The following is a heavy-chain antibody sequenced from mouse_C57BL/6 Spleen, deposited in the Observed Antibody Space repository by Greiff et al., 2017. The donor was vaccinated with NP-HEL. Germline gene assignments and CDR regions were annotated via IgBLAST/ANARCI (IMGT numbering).Heavy chain of an antibody. Sequence: QVQLQQPGAELVMPGASVKLSCKASGYTFTSYWMHWVKQRPGQGLEWIGEIDPSDSYTNYNQKFKGKSTLTVDKSSSTAYMQLSSLTSEDSAVYYGARWDYYGSSYDYWGQGTTLAVSS. CDR2: IDPSDSYT. CDR3: ARWDYYGSSYDY. J-gene: IGHJ2*01. D-gene: IGHD1-1*01. V-gene: IGHV1-69*01. CDR1: GYTFTSYW.